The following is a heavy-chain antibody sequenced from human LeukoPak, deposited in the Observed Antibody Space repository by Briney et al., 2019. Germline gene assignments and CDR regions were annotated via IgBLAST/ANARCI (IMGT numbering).Heavy chain of an antibody. CDR2: ISAYNGNT. J-gene: IGHJ4*02. Sequence: GASVKVSCKASGYTFTSYGISWVRQAPGQGLEWMGWISAYNGNTNYAQKFQGRVTMTTDTSTSTAYMELRSPRSDDTAVYYCARVYVGYCSSSSCYDPDYWGQGTLVTVSS. CDR3: ARVYVGYCSSSSCYDPDY. V-gene: IGHV1-18*01. CDR1: GYTFTSYG. D-gene: IGHD2-2*01.